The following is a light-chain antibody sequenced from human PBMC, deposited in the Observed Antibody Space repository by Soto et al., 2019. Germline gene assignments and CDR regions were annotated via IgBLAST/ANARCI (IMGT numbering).Light chain of an antibody. Sequence: QSALTQSPSVSGAPGQRVTLSCTGNSSNLGAGYDVHWYQQLPGAAPKLVIFGNRNRPSGVPERFSGSKSGTSASLAITGLQAEDEADYYCQAYDYSLTASVFGGGTKLTVL. CDR1: SSNLGAGYD. CDR2: GNR. CDR3: QAYDYSLTASV. V-gene: IGLV1-40*01. J-gene: IGLJ3*02.